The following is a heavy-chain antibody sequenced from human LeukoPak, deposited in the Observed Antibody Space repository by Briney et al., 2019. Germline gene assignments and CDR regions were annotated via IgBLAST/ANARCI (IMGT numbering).Heavy chain of an antibody. J-gene: IGHJ5*01. Sequence: PGGSLRLSCSASGFTFSSYAMHWVRQAPGKGLEYVSAISSNGGSTYYADSVKGRFTISRDDSKNTLFLQMNSLRAEDTAVYYCATGYSDSLRSPLDSWGQGTLVTVSS. CDR3: ATGYSDSLRSPLDS. D-gene: IGHD3-22*01. CDR1: GFTFSSYA. CDR2: ISSNGGST. V-gene: IGHV3-64*04.